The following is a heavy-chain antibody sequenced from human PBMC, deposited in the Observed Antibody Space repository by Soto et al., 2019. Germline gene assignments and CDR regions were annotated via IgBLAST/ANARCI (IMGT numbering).Heavy chain of an antibody. CDR2: MNPNSGNT. D-gene: IGHD5-18*01. CDR3: ARGRGRRGPGGLQLWPPKFDP. J-gene: IGHJ5*02. CDR1: GYTFTSYD. Sequence: ASVKVSCKASGYTFTSYDINWVRQATGQGLEWMGWMNPNSGNTGYAQKFQGRVTMTGNTSISTAYMELSSLRSEDTAVYYCARGRGRRGPGGLQLWPPKFDPWGQGTLVTVSS. V-gene: IGHV1-8*01.